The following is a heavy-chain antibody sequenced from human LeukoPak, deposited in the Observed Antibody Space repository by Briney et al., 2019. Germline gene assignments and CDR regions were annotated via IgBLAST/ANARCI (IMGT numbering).Heavy chain of an antibody. Sequence: GGSLRLSCAASGFTFSSYWMNWVRQAPGKGLEWVANIKEDGSEKYYVDSVKGRFTISRDNAKNSLHLQMNSLRAEDTAVYYCARDRNTDFWSGYYTNYFDYWGQGTLVTVSS. CDR1: GFTFSSYW. CDR2: IKEDGSEK. D-gene: IGHD3-3*01. J-gene: IGHJ4*02. CDR3: ARDRNTDFWSGYYTNYFDY. V-gene: IGHV3-7*01.